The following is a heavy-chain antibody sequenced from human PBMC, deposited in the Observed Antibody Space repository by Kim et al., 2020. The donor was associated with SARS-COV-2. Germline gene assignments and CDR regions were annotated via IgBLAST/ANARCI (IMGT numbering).Heavy chain of an antibody. CDR3: ACTNTYYDILTSLLDPDWVYYGMDV. CDR1: GGSISSSSYY. V-gene: IGHV4-39*01. D-gene: IGHD3-9*01. CDR2: IYYSGST. J-gene: IGHJ6*02. Sequence: SENLSLTCTVSGGSISSSSYYWGRIRQPPGKGLEWIGSIYYSGSTYYNPSLKSRVTISVDTSKNQFSLKLSSVTAADTAVYYCACTNTYYDILTSLLDPDWVYYGMDVWGQGTTVTVSS.